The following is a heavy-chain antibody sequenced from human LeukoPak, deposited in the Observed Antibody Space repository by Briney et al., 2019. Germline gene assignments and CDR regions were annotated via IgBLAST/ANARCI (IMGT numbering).Heavy chain of an antibody. CDR2: IRFDGNSK. V-gene: IGHV3-30*02. CDR3: AKKLASIVTFDY. J-gene: IGHJ4*02. Sequence: GRSLRLSCAASGFTFSSDGMHWVRQSPSKGLEWVAFIRFDGNSKYYADSVKGRFTISRDNSKNTLYLQMNSLKVEDTAVYYCAKKLASIVTFDYWGQGTLVTVSS. D-gene: IGHD2/OR15-2a*01. CDR1: GFTFSSDG.